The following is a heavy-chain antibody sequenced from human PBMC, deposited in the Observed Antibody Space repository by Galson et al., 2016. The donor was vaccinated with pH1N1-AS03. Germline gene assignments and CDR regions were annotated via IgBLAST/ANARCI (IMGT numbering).Heavy chain of an antibody. CDR1: GFTFSSSN. CDR2: ISSSSSTI. V-gene: IGHV3-48*01. Sequence: SLRLSCAASGFTFSSSNMNWVRQAPGKGPEWVSYISSSSSTIYYVDSVKGRFTISRDNAKSSLYLQMHSLRAEDTAVYYCARTHHGDYAYYGMDVWGQGTTVTVSS. J-gene: IGHJ6*02. CDR3: ARTHHGDYAYYGMDV. D-gene: IGHD4-17*01.